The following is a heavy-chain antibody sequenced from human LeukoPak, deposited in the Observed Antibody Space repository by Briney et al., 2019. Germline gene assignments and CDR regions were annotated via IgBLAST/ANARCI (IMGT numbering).Heavy chain of an antibody. V-gene: IGHV4-34*01. CDR3: AASRRAYETTVTTWSSIYFDH. D-gene: IGHD4-17*01. Sequence: SDTLSLTCAVYGGSFSGYYWSWLRQPPGKGLEWLGEINHRGATNYNPSLKSRVTISVDTSKNQFSLKLSSVTAADTAVYYCAASRRAYETTVTTWSSIYFDHWGQGTLVTVSS. J-gene: IGHJ4*02. CDR1: GGSFSGYY. CDR2: INHRGAT.